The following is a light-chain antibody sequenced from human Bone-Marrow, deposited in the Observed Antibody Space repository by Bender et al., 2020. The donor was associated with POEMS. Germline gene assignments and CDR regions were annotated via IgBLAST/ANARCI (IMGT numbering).Light chain of an antibody. CDR1: SSDVGNYDL. CDR3: CSYAGNRNV. V-gene: IGLV2-23*02. Sequence: QSALTQPASVSGSPGQSITISCTGTSSDVGNYDLVSWFQQYPGKAPKLVIYEVIKRPSGVSNRFSGSKSGNTASLTISGLQAEDEADYYCCSYAGNRNVFGTGTKVTVL. J-gene: IGLJ1*01. CDR2: EVI.